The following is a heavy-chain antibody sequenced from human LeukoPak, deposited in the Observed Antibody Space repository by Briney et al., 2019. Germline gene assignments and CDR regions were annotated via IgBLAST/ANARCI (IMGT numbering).Heavy chain of an antibody. CDR1: GGSISSYY. CDR3: ARESPELNWFDP. Sequence: PSETLSLTCTVSGGSISSYYWSWIRQPPGKGLEWTGYIYYSGSTNYNPSLKSRVTISVDTSKNQFSLKLSSVTAADTAVYYCARESPELNWFDPWGQGTLVTVSS. J-gene: IGHJ5*02. V-gene: IGHV4-59*01. CDR2: IYYSGST. D-gene: IGHD1-7*01.